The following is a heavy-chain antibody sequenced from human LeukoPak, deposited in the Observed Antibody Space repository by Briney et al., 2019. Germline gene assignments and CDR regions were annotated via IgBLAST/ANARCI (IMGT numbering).Heavy chain of an antibody. CDR3: ARGGARLQVVGYMDV. Sequence: PGGSLRLSCAASGFAFSSYAMHWVRQAPGKGLEWVAVISYDGSNKYYAGSVKGRFTISRDNSKNTLYLQMNSLRAEDTAVYYCARGGARLQVVGYMDVWGKGTTVTVSS. CDR1: GFAFSSYA. V-gene: IGHV3-30*01. D-gene: IGHD4-11*01. CDR2: ISYDGSNK. J-gene: IGHJ6*03.